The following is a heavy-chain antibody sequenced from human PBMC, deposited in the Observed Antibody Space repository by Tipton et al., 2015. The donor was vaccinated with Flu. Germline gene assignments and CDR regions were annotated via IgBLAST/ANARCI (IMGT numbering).Heavy chain of an antibody. D-gene: IGHD1-26*01. Sequence: QLVQSGAEVKKPGSSVKVSCKASGGTFSSYAISWVRQAPGQGLEWMGGIIPILGIANYAQKFQGRVTITADESTSTAYMELSSLRSEDTAVYYCAGSREWGLLRVDYYYYGMDVWGQGTTVTVSS. J-gene: IGHJ6*02. CDR2: IIPILGIA. CDR3: AGSREWGLLRVDYYYYGMDV. V-gene: IGHV1-69*01. CDR1: GGTFSSYA.